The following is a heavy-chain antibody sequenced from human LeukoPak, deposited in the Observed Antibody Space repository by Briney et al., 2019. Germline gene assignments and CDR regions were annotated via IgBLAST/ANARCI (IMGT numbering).Heavy chain of an antibody. V-gene: IGHV3-30*18. Sequence: QPGRSLRLSCAASGFTFSSYGMHWVRQAPGKGLEWVAVISYDGSNKYYADSVKGRFTISRDNSKNTLYLQMSSLRAEDTAVYYCAKGMTTVALDAFDIWGQGTMVTVSS. J-gene: IGHJ3*02. CDR3: AKGMTTVALDAFDI. D-gene: IGHD4-23*01. CDR2: ISYDGSNK. CDR1: GFTFSSYG.